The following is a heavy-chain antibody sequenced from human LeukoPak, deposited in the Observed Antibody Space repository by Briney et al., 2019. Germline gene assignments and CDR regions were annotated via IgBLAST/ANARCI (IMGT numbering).Heavy chain of an antibody. V-gene: IGHV1-18*01. CDR2: VGAYDGDT. CDR3: ARDYDRWNNDCFDP. Sequence: ASVKVSCKASGYTFTNYGISWVRQAPGQGLEWIGWVGAYDGDTNYAEKVQGRVTMTTDTSTSTAYLELRSLRSDDTAVYYCARDYDRWNNDCFDPWGQGILVIVSS. D-gene: IGHD1/OR15-1a*01. CDR1: GYTFTNYG. J-gene: IGHJ5*02.